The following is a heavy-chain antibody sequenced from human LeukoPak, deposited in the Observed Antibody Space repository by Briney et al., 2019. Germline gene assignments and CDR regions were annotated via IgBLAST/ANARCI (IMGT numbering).Heavy chain of an antibody. J-gene: IGHJ3*02. D-gene: IGHD1-26*01. CDR3: ARLSGSYSFDI. V-gene: IGHV3-53*01. CDR2: IYSGGST. Sequence: GGSLRLSCAASGFTVSNNYMTWVRQAPGKGLEWVSFIYSGGSTYYADSVKGRFTISRDSSKNTLYLQMNSLRAEDTAFYYCARLSGSYSFDIWGQGTMVTVSS. CDR1: GFTVSNNY.